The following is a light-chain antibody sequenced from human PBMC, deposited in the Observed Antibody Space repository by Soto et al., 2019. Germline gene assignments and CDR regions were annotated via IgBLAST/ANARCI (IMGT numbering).Light chain of an antibody. Sequence: QSVLTQPASVSGSPGQSITISCTGTSTDVGAYNYVSWYQQHPGKAPKLIIFEVSNRPSGVSNRFSGSKSGNAASLTISGLQPEDEAEHSCTSYTTSSIYVFGTGTKVTVL. CDR2: EVS. V-gene: IGLV2-14*01. CDR3: TSYTTSSIYV. CDR1: STDVGAYNY. J-gene: IGLJ1*01.